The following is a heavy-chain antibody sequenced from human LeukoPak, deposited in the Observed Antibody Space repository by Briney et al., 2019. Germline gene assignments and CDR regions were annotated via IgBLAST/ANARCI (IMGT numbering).Heavy chain of an antibody. CDR1: GFTFSSYW. CDR3: ATGFGQQLGPRPLSLYYFDY. Sequence: PGGSLRLSCAASGFTFSSYWMSWVRQAPGKGLEWVANIKQDGSEKYYVDSVKGRFTISRDNAKNSLYLQMNSLRAEDTAVYYCATGFGQQLGPRPLSLYYFDYWGQGTLVTVSS. D-gene: IGHD6-13*01. V-gene: IGHV3-7*03. J-gene: IGHJ4*02. CDR2: IKQDGSEK.